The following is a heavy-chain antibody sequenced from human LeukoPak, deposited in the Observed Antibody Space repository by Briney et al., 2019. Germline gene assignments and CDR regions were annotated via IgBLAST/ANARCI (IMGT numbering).Heavy chain of an antibody. V-gene: IGHV3-30*03. Sequence: GGSLRLSCAASGFTFSRYGIHWVRQAPGKGLEWMAVISYDGSNKYYADSVKGRFTISRDNSKNTLYLQMNSLRAEDTAVYYCARKGSSSFDYWGQGTLVTVSS. J-gene: IGHJ4*02. CDR2: ISYDGSNK. CDR3: ARKGSSSFDY. CDR1: GFTFSRYG. D-gene: IGHD6-6*01.